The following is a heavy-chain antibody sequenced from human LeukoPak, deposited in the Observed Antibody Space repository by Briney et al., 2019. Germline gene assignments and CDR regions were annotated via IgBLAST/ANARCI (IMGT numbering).Heavy chain of an antibody. J-gene: IGHJ6*02. D-gene: IGHD2-2*01. Sequence: PGGSLRLSCAASGFTFSSYGMHWVRQAPGKGLEWVAVISYDGSNKYYADSVKGRFTISRDNSKNTQYLQMNSLRAEDTAVYYCAKDRGCSSTSCYYYYYGMDVWGQGTTVTVSS. CDR1: GFTFSSYG. CDR2: ISYDGSNK. V-gene: IGHV3-30*18. CDR3: AKDRGCSSTSCYYYYYGMDV.